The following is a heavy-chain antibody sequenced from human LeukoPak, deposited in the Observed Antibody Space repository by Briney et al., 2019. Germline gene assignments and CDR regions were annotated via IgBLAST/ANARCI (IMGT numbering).Heavy chain of an antibody. Sequence: KTSETLSLTCTVSGGSISSGGYCWSWIRQHPGKGLEWIGYIYYSGSTYYNPSLKSRVTISVDTSKNQFSLKLSSVTAADTAVYYCARERVPGWFGGGWFDYWGQGTLVTVSS. D-gene: IGHD3-10*01. CDR3: ARERVPGWFGGGWFDY. J-gene: IGHJ4*02. CDR2: IYYSGST. V-gene: IGHV4-31*03. CDR1: GGSISSGGYC.